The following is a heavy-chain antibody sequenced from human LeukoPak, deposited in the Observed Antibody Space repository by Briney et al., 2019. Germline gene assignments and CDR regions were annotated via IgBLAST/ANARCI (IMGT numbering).Heavy chain of an antibody. CDR1: GFTFSSYG. J-gene: IGHJ4*02. CDR3: ASQIVATGGY. V-gene: IGHV3-33*01. CDR2: IWYDGSNK. D-gene: IGHD5-12*01. Sequence: PGSSLRLSCAASGFTFSSYGMHWVRQAPGKGLEWVAVIWYDGSNKYYADSVKGRFTISRDNSKNTLHLQMNSLRAEDTAVYYCASQIVATGGYWGQGTLVTVSS.